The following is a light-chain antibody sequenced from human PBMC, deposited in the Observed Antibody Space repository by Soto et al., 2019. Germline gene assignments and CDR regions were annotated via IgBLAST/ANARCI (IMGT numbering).Light chain of an antibody. Sequence: ETAMTQSPVPPSLALGERATPSCRASQSVSIHLAWYQQKPGQAPRHLIYDTSTRATGIPARFGGSGSGTEFTLTISSLQSEDFAVYYCQQYSNWPPITFGQGTRLEIK. J-gene: IGKJ5*01. CDR3: QQYSNWPPIT. CDR2: DTS. CDR1: QSVSIH. V-gene: IGKV3-15*01.